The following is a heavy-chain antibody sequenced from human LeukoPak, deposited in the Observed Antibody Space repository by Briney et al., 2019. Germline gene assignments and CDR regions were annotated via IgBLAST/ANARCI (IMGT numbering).Heavy chain of an antibody. D-gene: IGHD3-22*01. V-gene: IGHV4-31*03. Sequence: PSKTLSLTCTVSGGSISSGGYYWSWIRQHPGKGLEWIGYIYYSGSTYYNPSLKSRVTISVGASKNQFSLKLSSVTAADTAVYYCARGHHYDSSGYPPGDVFNIGAKG. CDR1: GGSISSGGYY. CDR3: ARGHHYDSSGYPPGDVFNI. J-gene: IGHJ3*02. CDR2: IYYSGST.